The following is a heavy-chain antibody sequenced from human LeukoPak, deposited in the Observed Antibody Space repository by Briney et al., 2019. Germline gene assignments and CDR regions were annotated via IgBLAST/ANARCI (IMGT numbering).Heavy chain of an antibody. CDR1: GFTFSTYG. CDR3: AKYNSGHYFDY. J-gene: IGHJ4*02. V-gene: IGHV3-30*18. D-gene: IGHD6-19*01. Sequence: GGSLRLSCAASGFTFSTYGMHWVRQAPGKGLEWVAVISYDGSNEYYADSVKGRFTISRDNSKNTLYLQMNSLRAEDTAVYYCAKYNSGHYFDYWGQGTLVTVSS. CDR2: ISYDGSNE.